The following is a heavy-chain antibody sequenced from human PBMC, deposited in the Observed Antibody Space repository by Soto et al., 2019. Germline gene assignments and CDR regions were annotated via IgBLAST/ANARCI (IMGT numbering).Heavy chain of an antibody. CDR2: IYCDDAK. J-gene: IGHJ4*02. CDR1: GFSLSTSGVG. V-gene: IGHV2-5*02. CDR3: AHRRTGVSQWYYGDFYY. D-gene: IGHD6-19*01. Sequence: QITLRASGPTMVKPTQTLTLTCTFSGFSLSTSGVGVGWLRQPPGKALEWLVFIYCDDAKSYSPSLRSRLAITKDTSKNQGVLTRTNVDPINTATYFCAHRRTGVSQWYYGDFYYCVQGTLDTVSS.